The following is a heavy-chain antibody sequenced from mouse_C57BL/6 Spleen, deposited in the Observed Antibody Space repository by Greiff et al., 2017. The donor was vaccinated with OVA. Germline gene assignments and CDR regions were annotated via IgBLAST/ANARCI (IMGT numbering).Heavy chain of an antibody. CDR3: ARGLWLKEYFDY. D-gene: IGHD2-2*01. V-gene: IGHV3-6*01. CDR2: ISYDGSN. J-gene: IGHJ2*01. Sequence: ESGPGLVKPSQSLSLTCSVTGYSITSGYYWNWIRQFPGNKLEWMGYISYDGSNNYNPSLKNRISITRDTSKNQFFLKLNSVTTEDTATYYCARGLWLKEYFDYWGQGTTLTVSS. CDR1: GYSITSGYY.